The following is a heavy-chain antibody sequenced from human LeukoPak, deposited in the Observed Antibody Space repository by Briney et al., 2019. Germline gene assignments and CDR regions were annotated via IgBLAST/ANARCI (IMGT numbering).Heavy chain of an antibody. CDR3: ARTSREMAATTGYFDY. CDR2: IIPIFGTA. Sequence: SVKVSCKASGGTFSSYAISWVRQAPGQGLEWMGGIIPIFGTANYAQKFQGRVTITADESTSTAYMELSSLRSEDTGVYYCARTSREMAATTGYFDYWGQGTLVTVSS. J-gene: IGHJ4*02. V-gene: IGHV1-69*01. D-gene: IGHD5-24*01. CDR1: GGTFSSYA.